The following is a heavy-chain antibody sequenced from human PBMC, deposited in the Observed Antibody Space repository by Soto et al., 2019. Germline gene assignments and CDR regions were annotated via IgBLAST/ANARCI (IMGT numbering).Heavy chain of an antibody. D-gene: IGHD5-12*01. J-gene: IGHJ4*02. CDR3: ARSTPEYSGYDLLDY. V-gene: IGHV1-2*04. CDR1: GYTFTGYY. CDR2: INPNSGGT. Sequence: ASVKVSCKASGYTFTGYYMHWVRQAPGQGLEWMGWINPNSGGTNYAQKFQGWVTMNRDTSISTAYMELSRLRSDDTAVYYCARSTPEYSGYDLLDYWGQGTLVTVSS.